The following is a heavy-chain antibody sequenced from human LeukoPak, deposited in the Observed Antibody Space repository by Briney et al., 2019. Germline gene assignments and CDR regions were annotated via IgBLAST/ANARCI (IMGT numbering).Heavy chain of an antibody. CDR2: IYDSGST. Sequence: PSETLSLTCTVSGGSISSNSNYWGWIRQPPGKGLEWIGSIYDSGSTYYNPSLKSRVTVSVDTSKKQLSLKLSSVTAADTAVYYCARHAVFTMVRGANIDYWGQGTQVTVSS. V-gene: IGHV4-39*01. CDR3: ARHAVFTMVRGANIDY. CDR1: GGSISSNSNY. D-gene: IGHD3-10*01. J-gene: IGHJ4*02.